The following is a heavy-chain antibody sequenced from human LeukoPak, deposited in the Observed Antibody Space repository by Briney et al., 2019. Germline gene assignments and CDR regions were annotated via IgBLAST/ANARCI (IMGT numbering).Heavy chain of an antibody. J-gene: IGHJ6*02. CDR1: GFTFSSYA. D-gene: IGHD3-10*01. CDR3: ARDQGYYGSGSYSDDYYYGMDV. V-gene: IGHV3-30*04. CDR2: ISYDGSNK. Sequence: GGSLRLSCAASGFTFSSYAMHWVRQAPGKGPEWVAVISYDGSNKYYADSVKGRFTISRDNSKNTLYLQMNSLRAEDTAVYYCARDQGYYGSGSYSDDYYYGMDVWGQGTTVTVSS.